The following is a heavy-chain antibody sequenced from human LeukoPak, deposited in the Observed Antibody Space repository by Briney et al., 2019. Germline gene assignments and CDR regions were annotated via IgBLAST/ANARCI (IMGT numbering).Heavy chain of an antibody. CDR2: IPYSGTT. Sequence: SETLSLTCTVSGGSISRHYWTWVRQPPGKGLEWIGKIPYSGTTNYNPSFMRRVTMSVDTSKNQVSLKVKSVTAADTAVYYCATALWFGEYYLDVWGKGTTVTISS. J-gene: IGHJ6*03. CDR3: ATALWFGEYYLDV. V-gene: IGHV4-59*11. D-gene: IGHD3-10*01. CDR1: GGSISRHY.